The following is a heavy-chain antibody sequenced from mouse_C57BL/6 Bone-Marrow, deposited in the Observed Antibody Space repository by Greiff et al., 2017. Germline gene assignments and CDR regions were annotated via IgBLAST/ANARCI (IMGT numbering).Heavy chain of an antibody. Sequence: VQLQQPGAELVKPGASVKMSCKASGYTFTSYWITWVKQRPGQGLEWIGDIYPGSGSTNYNEKFKSKATLTVDTSSSTAYMQLSSLTSEDSAVYYCARYYYGSRVAWFAYWGQGTLVTVSA. D-gene: IGHD1-1*01. CDR3: ARYYYGSRVAWFAY. CDR2: IYPGSGST. V-gene: IGHV1-55*01. CDR1: GYTFTSYW. J-gene: IGHJ3*01.